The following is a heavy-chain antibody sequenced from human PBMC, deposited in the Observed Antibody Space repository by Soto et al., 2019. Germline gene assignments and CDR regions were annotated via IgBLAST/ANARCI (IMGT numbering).Heavy chain of an antibody. CDR1: GFTFGTYA. Sequence: EVQLLESGGGLVQPGESLRLSCAASGFTFGTYAMSWVRQAPGKGLEWVSTITNSAVSTYYADSVKGRFTISRDNSKNTMYLHMTSLRAEGTGVYYCAKCRWAVMVDWYFDLWGRGTLVTVSS. D-gene: IGHD3-16*01. J-gene: IGHJ2*01. CDR3: AKCRWAVMVDWYFDL. V-gene: IGHV3-23*01. CDR2: ITNSAVST.